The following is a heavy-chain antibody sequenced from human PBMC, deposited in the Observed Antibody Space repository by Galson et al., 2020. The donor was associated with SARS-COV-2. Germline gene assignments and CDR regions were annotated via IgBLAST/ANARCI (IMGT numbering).Heavy chain of an antibody. CDR1: GYTFNRYG. Sequence: ASVKVSCKASGYTFNRYGISWVRQAPGQGLEYMGWISGYSGNTNYAQKFQARITMTIDRSAGTAYMELRSVRSDDTAVYYCARDQDPMYFGVAFDYWGQGTRVSVSS. V-gene: IGHV1-18*01. CDR2: ISGYSGNT. D-gene: IGHD3-3*01. J-gene: IGHJ4*02. CDR3: ARDQDPMYFGVAFDY.